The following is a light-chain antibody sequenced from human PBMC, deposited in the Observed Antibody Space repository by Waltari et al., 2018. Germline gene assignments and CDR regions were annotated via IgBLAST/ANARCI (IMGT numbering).Light chain of an antibody. J-gene: IGKJ2*01. V-gene: IGKV1-39*01. CDR3: QQSYSTPYT. CDR2: ASS. CDR1: QSISSY. Sequence: DIQMTQSPSSLSASVGDRVTITCRASQSISSYLNCYQQKPGKAPKLLIYASSSLQSGVPSRFSVSGSGTDFTLTISSLQPEDFATYYCQQSYSTPYTFGQGTKLEIK.